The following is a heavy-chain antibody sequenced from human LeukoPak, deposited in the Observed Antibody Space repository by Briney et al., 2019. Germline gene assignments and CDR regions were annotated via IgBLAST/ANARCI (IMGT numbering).Heavy chain of an antibody. V-gene: IGHV3-30-3*01. D-gene: IGHD1-20*01. CDR2: ISYDGSNE. J-gene: IGHJ4*02. CDR3: ARDNWSFDY. CDR1: GFTFSTYA. Sequence: PGRSLRLSCAASGFTFSTYAMHWVRQAPGRGLEWVAVISYDGSNEYYADSVKGRFTIFRDNSKNTLYLQVNSLRAEDTAVYYCARDNWSFDYWGQGTLVTVSS.